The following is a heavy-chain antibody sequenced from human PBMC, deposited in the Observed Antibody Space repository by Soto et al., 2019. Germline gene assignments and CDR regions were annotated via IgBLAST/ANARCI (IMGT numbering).Heavy chain of an antibody. CDR1: GGSISSGGYS. CDR2: IYYSGNT. V-gene: IGHV4-30-2*01. CDR3: AREIRYFDL. J-gene: IGHJ2*01. Sequence: QLQLQESGSGLVKPSQTLSLTCAVSGGSISSGGYSWSWIRQPPGKGLEWIGYIYYSGNTYYNPSLHSRVTIAVDRSKNQFSLRLSSVTAADTAVYYCAREIRYFDLWGRGTLVTGSS.